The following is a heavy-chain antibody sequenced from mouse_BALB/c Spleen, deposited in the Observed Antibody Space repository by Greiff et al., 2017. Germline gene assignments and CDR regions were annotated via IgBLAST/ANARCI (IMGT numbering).Heavy chain of an antibody. CDR3: AREDYAAWFAY. Sequence: VKLVESGGGLVQPGGSRKLSCAASGFTFSSFGMHWVRQAPEKGLEWVAYISSGSSTIYYADTVKGRFTISRDNPKNTLFLQMTSLRSEDTAMYYCAREDYAAWFAYWGQGTLVTVSA. CDR1: GFTFSSFG. J-gene: IGHJ3*01. CDR2: ISSGSSTI. D-gene: IGHD2-4*01. V-gene: IGHV5-17*02.